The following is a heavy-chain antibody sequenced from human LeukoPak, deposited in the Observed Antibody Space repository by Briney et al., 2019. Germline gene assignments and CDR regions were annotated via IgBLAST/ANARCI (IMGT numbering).Heavy chain of an antibody. CDR3: ATYSSLNRREFQY. D-gene: IGHD3-22*01. CDR2: IKTDGSEK. J-gene: IGHJ1*01. Sequence: GGSLRLSCAASGFTFSNAWMSWVRQAPGKGLEWVANIKTDGSEKYYVDSVKGRFTISRDNAKNSLYLQMNSLRAEDTAVYYCATYSSLNRREFQYWGQGTLVTVSS. CDR1: GFTFSNAW. V-gene: IGHV3-7*01.